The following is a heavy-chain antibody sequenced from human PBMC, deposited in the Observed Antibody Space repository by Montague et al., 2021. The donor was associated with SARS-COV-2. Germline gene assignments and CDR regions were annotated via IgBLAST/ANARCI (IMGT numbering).Heavy chain of an antibody. CDR2: IYNSGST. D-gene: IGHD3-9*01. Sequence: SETLSLTCTASGGSIANYFWSWIRQPPGKSLGWIGYIYNSGSTNYNPSLKSRVTMSGDTSNNQFSLKLSSVTAADTAMYYCALSLRYFDWADAFDVWGQGTMVIVSS. CDR3: ALSLRYFDWADAFDV. CDR1: GGSIANYF. J-gene: IGHJ3*01. V-gene: IGHV4-59*13.